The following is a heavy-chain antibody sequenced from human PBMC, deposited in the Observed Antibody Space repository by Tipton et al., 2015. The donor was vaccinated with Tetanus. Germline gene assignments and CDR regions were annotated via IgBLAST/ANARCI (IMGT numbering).Heavy chain of an antibody. CDR3: VRGGNFFAMDF. Sequence: TLSLTCTVSGDSISNYYWSWIRQSPGKSPEWLGYSYYGGTTSYNPSLKSRTTISIDTSKNRFSLNLSSVTAADTAVYFCVRGGNFFAMDFWGQWTKVPVSS. CDR1: GDSISNYY. V-gene: IGHV4-59*01. D-gene: IGHD2-15*01. J-gene: IGHJ6*02. CDR2: SYYGGTT.